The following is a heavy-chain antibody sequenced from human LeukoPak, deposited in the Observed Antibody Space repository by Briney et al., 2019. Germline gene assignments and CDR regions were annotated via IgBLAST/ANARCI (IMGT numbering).Heavy chain of an antibody. V-gene: IGHV3-15*01. Sequence: PGGSLRLSCAAFGFTFSNAWMSWVRQAPGKGLEWVGRIKSKTDGGTTDYAAPVKGRFTISRDDSKNTLYLQMNSLKTEDTAVYYCTTVPYDILTGYPLDYWGQGTLVTVSS. D-gene: IGHD3-9*01. CDR3: TTVPYDILTGYPLDY. CDR1: GFTFSNAW. CDR2: IKSKTDGGTT. J-gene: IGHJ4*02.